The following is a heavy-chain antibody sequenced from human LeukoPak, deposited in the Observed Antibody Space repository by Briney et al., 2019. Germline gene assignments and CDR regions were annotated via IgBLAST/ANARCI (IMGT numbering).Heavy chain of an antibody. V-gene: IGHV3-11*04. Sequence: GGSLRLSCAASGFTVSSNYMSWVRQAPGKGLEWVSYISSSGSTIYYADSVKGRFTISRDNAKNSLYLQMNSLRAEDTAVYYCARAMVRGARGAFDIWGQGTMVTVSS. CDR1: GFTVSSNY. D-gene: IGHD3-10*01. CDR2: ISSSGSTI. CDR3: ARAMVRGARGAFDI. J-gene: IGHJ3*02.